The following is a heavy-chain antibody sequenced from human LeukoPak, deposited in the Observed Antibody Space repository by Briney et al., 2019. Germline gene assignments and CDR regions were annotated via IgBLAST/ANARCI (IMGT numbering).Heavy chain of an antibody. J-gene: IGHJ4*02. CDR3: VRKYNWGFDY. Sequence: GGSLTLSCAASGFTFSHHGMHWVRQAPGKGLEWVAFIRNDGSNHYYADSVKGRFTISRDNSKNNVYLQMYSLRVEDTSIYYCVRKYNWGFDYWGQGAVATVSS. CDR2: IRNDGSNH. V-gene: IGHV3-30*02. CDR1: GFTFSHHG. D-gene: IGHD1-1*01.